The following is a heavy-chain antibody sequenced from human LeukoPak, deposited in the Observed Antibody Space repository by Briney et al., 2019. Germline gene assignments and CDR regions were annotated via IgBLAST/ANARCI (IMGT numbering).Heavy chain of an antibody. J-gene: IGHJ4*02. CDR3: ATRNIFEY. Sequence: SETLSLTCAVYGGSFSGYYWSWIRQPPGKGLEWIGEINHSGSTNYNPSLKSRVTISVDTSKNQFSLKLSSVTAADTAVYYCATRNIFEYWGQGTLVTVSS. CDR1: GGSFSGYY. V-gene: IGHV4-34*01. CDR2: INHSGST.